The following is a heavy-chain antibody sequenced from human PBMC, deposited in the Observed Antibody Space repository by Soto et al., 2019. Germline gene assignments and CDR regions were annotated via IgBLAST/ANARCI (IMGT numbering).Heavy chain of an antibody. CDR3: AKDGRDAVYYYYNGMDV. J-gene: IGHJ6*02. CDR2: ISGSGGRT. D-gene: IGHD2-2*01. CDR1: GFTFISDA. V-gene: IGHV3-23*01. Sequence: EVQLLESGGGVVQPGGSLRLSCAASGFTFISDAMSWFRQAPGKGLEWVSAISGSGGRTYYADSVKGRFTISRGTSKNTLYLQMNSLGAGDTALYYCAKDGRDAVYYYYNGMDVCGQGTTVTVSS.